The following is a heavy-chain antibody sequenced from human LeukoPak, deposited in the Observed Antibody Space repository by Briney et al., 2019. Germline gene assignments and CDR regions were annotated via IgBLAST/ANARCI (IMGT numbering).Heavy chain of an antibody. D-gene: IGHD2-2*01. CDR3: ARDRPGRDIVVVPAAVYYFDY. CDR2: ISSSSSYT. J-gene: IGHJ4*02. V-gene: IGHV3-11*05. Sequence: GGSLRLSCAASGFTFSDYYMSWIRQAPGKGLEWVSYISSSSSYTNYADSVKGRFTISRDNAKNSLYLRMNSLRAEDTAVYYCARDRPGRDIVVVPAAVYYFDYWGQGTLVTVSS. CDR1: GFTFSDYY.